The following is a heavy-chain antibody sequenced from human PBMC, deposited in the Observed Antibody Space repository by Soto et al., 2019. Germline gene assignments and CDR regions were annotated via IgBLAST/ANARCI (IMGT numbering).Heavy chain of an antibody. CDR3: ARDDVLCDGGRCYGVPLDD. Sequence: PGGSLRLSCAASGFTVSSKYMSWVRQAPGKGLEWVSLIQSGGPTYYADSVKGRFTISRDTSENTLHLQMDSLRAEDTAVYYCARDDVLCDGGRCYGVPLDDWGKGTTVTVSS. J-gene: IGHJ6*04. CDR2: IQSGGPT. D-gene: IGHD2-15*01. CDR1: GFTVSSKY. V-gene: IGHV3-66*01.